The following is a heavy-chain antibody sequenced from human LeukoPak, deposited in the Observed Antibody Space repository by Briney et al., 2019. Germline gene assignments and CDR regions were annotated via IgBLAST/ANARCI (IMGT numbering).Heavy chain of an antibody. CDR2: ISSSSSYI. CDR1: GFTFSSYS. J-gene: IGHJ3*02. Sequence: PGGSLRLSCAASGFTFSSYSMNWVRQAPGKGLEWVSFISSSSSYIYYADSVKGRFTISRDNSKNTLYLQMNSLRAEDTAVYYCARDMGRDGYKGITLWAFDIWGQGTMVTVSS. V-gene: IGHV3-21*04. CDR3: ARDMGRDGYKGITLWAFDI. D-gene: IGHD5-24*01.